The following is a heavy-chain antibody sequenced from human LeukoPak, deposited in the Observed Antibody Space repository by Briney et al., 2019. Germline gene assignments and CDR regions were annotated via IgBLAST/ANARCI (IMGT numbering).Heavy chain of an antibody. CDR1: RFRFASYG. Sequence: GGSLRLSCAASRFRFASYGMHWVRQAPGKGLEWVAYIRYDGSDKYYADSVKGRFTISRDNSKNTLSLQMTTLRPDDTAIYYCARDTSVGAAYFDVWGQGALVAVSS. CDR2: IRYDGSDK. D-gene: IGHD2-15*01. J-gene: IGHJ4*02. V-gene: IGHV3-30*02. CDR3: ARDTSVGAAYFDV.